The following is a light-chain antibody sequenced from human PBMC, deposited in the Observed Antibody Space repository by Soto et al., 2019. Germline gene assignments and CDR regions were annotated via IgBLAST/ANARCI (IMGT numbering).Light chain of an antibody. CDR3: CSYAGSSTSPWV. CDR2: EVS. J-gene: IGLJ3*02. CDR1: SSDVGSYNL. Sequence: QAVVTQPASVSGSPGQSITISCTGTSSDVGSYNLVSWYQQHPGKAPKLMIYEVSKRPSGVSNHFSGSKSGNTASLTISGLQAEDEADYYCCSYAGSSTSPWVFGGGTKVTVL. V-gene: IGLV2-23*02.